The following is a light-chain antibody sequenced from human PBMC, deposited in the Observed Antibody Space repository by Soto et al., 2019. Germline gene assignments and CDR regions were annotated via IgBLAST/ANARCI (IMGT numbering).Light chain of an antibody. J-gene: IGLJ3*02. CDR3: CSYAGSYTLV. V-gene: IGLV2-11*01. CDR1: SSDVGGYNY. CDR2: DVS. Sequence: QSALTQPRSVSGSPGQSVTISCTGTSSDVGGYNYVSWYQHHPGKAPKLLIYDVSRRPSGVPDRFSGPKSGNTASLAISGLQAEDEADYYCCSYAGSYTLVFGGGTKLTVL.